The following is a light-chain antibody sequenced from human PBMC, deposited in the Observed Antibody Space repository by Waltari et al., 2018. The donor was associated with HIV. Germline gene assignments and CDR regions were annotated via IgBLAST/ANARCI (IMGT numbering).Light chain of an antibody. CDR1: SLGNYY. V-gene: IGLV3-19*01. J-gene: IGLJ3*02. CDR2: SQN. CDR3: NSRDTSGNHWL. Sequence: SSELTQDPAVSVALGQTVRITSQGDSLGNYYATWSLQKPGQAPILVLYSQNDRPSGIPDRFSGSSSGDTASLTITGAQAEDEADYYCNSRDTSGNHWLFGGGTKLTVL.